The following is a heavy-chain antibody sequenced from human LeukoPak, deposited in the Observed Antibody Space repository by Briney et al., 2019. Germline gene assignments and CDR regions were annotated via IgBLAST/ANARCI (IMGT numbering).Heavy chain of an antibody. CDR1: GFSFSSYW. D-gene: IGHD2-21*02. V-gene: IGHV3-74*01. J-gene: IGHJ4*02. CDR2: INIDGSNT. CDR3: IGDPTGHDDY. Sequence: GGSLRLSCAASGFSFSSYWMHWVRHAPGKGRVWVSRINIDGSNTTYAVSVKGRFTTSRDNAKRTLSLQMNSLRAEDRAVYYCIGDPTGHDDYWGQGTLVTVSS.